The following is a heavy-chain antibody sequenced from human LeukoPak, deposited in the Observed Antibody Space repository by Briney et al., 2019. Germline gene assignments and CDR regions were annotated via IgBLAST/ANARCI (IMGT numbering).Heavy chain of an antibody. D-gene: IGHD2-2*01. CDR1: GFTFSSYD. CDR2: IWYDGCNK. J-gene: IGHJ6*02. V-gene: IGHV3-33*01. Sequence: GGPLRLSCAASGFTFSSYDMHWVRQAPGKGVEWVGVIWYDGCNKYYADFVKSRFTISRDNSKNTLHLQMNSLRAEDTAVYYCARDLESLYCSSTSCYDHYYYYGMDVWGQGTTVTVSS. CDR3: ARDLESLYCSSTSCYDHYYYYGMDV.